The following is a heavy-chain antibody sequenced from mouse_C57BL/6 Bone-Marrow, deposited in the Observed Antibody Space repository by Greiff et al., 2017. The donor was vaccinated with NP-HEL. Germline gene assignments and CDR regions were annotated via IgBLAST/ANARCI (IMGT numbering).Heavy chain of an antibody. CDR3: AGDDLDRLLLAY. Sequence: QVQLKESGPGLVKPSQSLFLTCSITGFPITSGYYWIWIRQSPGKPLEWMGYITHSGETFYNPSLQSPISITRETSKNQFFLQLNSVTTEDTAMYYCAGDDLDRLLLAYWGQGTLVTVSA. D-gene: IGHD2-3*01. CDR2: ITHSGET. J-gene: IGHJ3*01. CDR1: GFPITSGYY. V-gene: IGHV12-3*01.